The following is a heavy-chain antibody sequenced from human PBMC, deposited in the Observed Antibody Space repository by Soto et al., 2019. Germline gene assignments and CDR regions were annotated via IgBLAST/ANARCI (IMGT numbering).Heavy chain of an antibody. CDR1: GGTFSSYA. J-gene: IGHJ6*02. Sequence: ASVKVSCKSSGGTFSSYAISWVRQAPGQGLEWMGGIIPIFGIANYAQKFQGRVTITADESTSTAYMELSSLRSEDTAVYYCASDCSTTSGYYPISGFRNYYGMDVWGQGTTVTVSS. D-gene: IGHD2-2*01. CDR2: IIPIFGIA. CDR3: ASDCSTTSGYYPISGFRNYYGMDV. V-gene: IGHV1-69*13.